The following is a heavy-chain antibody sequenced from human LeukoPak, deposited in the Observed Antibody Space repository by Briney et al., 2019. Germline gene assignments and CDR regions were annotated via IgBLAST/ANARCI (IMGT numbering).Heavy chain of an antibody. D-gene: IGHD3-22*01. Sequence: PSETLSLTCTVSGGSISSSSYYWGWIRQPPGKGLEWIGSIYYSGSTNYNPSLKSRVTISVDTSKNQFSLKLSSVTAADTAVYYCASLSSGYYSLDYWGQGTLVTVSS. CDR1: GGSISSSSYY. CDR2: IYYSGST. V-gene: IGHV4-39*07. J-gene: IGHJ4*02. CDR3: ASLSSGYYSLDY.